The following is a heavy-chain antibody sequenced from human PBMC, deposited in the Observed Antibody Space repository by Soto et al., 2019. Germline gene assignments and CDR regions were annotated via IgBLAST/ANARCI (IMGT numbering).Heavy chain of an antibody. CDR1: GYTFTSYG. D-gene: IGHD6-13*01. V-gene: IGHV1-18*01. Sequence: ASVKVSCKASGYTFTSYGISWVRQAPGQGLEWMGWISAYNGNTNYAQKLQGRVTMTTDTSTSTAYMELRSLRSDDTAVYYCARAGSGYSSSWPHTHPDLNDYWGQGTLVPVSS. CDR3: ARAGSGYSSSWPHTHPDLNDY. J-gene: IGHJ4*02. CDR2: ISAYNGNT.